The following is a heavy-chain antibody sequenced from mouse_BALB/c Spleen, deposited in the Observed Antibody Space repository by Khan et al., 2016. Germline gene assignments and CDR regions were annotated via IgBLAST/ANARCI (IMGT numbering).Heavy chain of an antibody. CDR1: GYTFTDYA. CDR2: ISTYNGNT. J-gene: IGHJ3*01. CDR3: ARNGGDYDGLEY. V-gene: IGHV1S137*01. Sequence: VQLQESGPEVVRPGVSVKISCKGSGYTFTDYAMHWVKQSHAKSLEWIGVISTYNGNTNYNQKFEDKATMTVDKSSSTVYMELVRLTSEDSAIYYCARNGGDYDGLEYWGQGTRVTVSA. D-gene: IGHD2-4*01.